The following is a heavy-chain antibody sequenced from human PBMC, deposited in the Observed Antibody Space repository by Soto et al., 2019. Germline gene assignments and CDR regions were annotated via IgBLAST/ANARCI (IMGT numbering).Heavy chain of an antibody. Sequence: SETLSLTCAVSGGSISSSNWWSWVRQPPGKGLEWIGEIYHSGSTNYNPSLKSRVTISVDKSKNQFSLKLSSVTAADTAVYYCAREGSSSGPDYEYWGQGTLVTVSS. CDR3: AREGSSSGPDYEY. CDR2: IYHSGST. V-gene: IGHV4-4*02. J-gene: IGHJ4*02. D-gene: IGHD3-22*01. CDR1: GGSISSSNW.